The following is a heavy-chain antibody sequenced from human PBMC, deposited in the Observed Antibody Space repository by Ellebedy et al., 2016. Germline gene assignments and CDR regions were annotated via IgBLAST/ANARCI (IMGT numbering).Heavy chain of an antibody. CDR1: GYTFTSYG. J-gene: IGHJ6*02. Sequence: ASVKVSXKASGYTFTSYGISWVRQAPGQGLEWMGWISGYTGNTNYAQKFQGRVTMTTDTSTSTAYMELRSLRSDDAAVYFCARPIVGATGGGDYYYDGMDVWGQGTTVTVSS. D-gene: IGHD1-26*01. CDR3: ARPIVGATGGGDYYYDGMDV. V-gene: IGHV1-18*04. CDR2: ISGYTGNT.